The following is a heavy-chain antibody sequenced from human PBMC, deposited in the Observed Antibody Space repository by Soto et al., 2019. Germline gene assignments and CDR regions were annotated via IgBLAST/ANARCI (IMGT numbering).Heavy chain of an antibody. V-gene: IGHV3-9*01. D-gene: IGHD3-22*01. Sequence: GGSLRLSCEASGFTFDYYAMHWVRQAPGKGLEWVSGISWNSGSIGYADSVKGRFTISRDNAKNSLYLQMNSLRAEDTALYYCAKDDYYDSSGPLDYWGQGTLVTVSS. CDR3: AKDDYYDSSGPLDY. CDR1: GFTFDYYA. J-gene: IGHJ4*02. CDR2: ISWNSGSI.